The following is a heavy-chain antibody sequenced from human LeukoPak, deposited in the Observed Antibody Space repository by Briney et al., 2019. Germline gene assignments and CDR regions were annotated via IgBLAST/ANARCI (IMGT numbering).Heavy chain of an antibody. CDR2: INIDGSQR. D-gene: IGHD3-10*01. Sequence: GGSLRLSCAASGFSFSTTWMTWVRQTPGKGLELVANINIDGSQRYHADSVEGRFTISRDNVKNTLYLQMSSLRVEDTAVYYCARDPGRGALDYWGQGALVVVSS. J-gene: IGHJ4*02. V-gene: IGHV3-7*03. CDR3: ARDPGRGALDY. CDR1: GFSFSTTW.